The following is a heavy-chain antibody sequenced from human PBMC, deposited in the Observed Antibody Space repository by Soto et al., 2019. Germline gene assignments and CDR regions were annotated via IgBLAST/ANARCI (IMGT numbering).Heavy chain of an antibody. CDR2: SSGSGGST. V-gene: IGHV3-23*01. D-gene: IGHD2-15*01. CDR3: AKDRVVVAGGAFDI. Sequence: EVQLLESGGGLVQPGGSLRLSCAASGFTFSSYAMSWVRQAPGKGLEWVSASSGSGGSTYYADSVKGRFTISRDNSKKTLYLKMNSMRAEDTAVYYCAKDRVVVAGGAFDIWGQGTMVTVSS. CDR1: GFTFSSYA. J-gene: IGHJ3*02.